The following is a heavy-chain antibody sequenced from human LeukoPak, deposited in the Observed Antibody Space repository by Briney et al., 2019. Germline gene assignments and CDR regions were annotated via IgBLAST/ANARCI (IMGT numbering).Heavy chain of an antibody. D-gene: IGHD5-12*01. CDR3: ARFSGYDPSGLFDY. J-gene: IGHJ4*02. CDR2: INHSGST. Sequence: PSETLSLTCGVYGGSFSGYYWSWIRQPPGKGLEWIGEINHSGSTNYNPSLKSRVTISVDTSKNQFSLKLSSVTAADTAVYYCARFSGYDPSGLFDYWGQGTLVTVSS. CDR1: GGSFSGYY. V-gene: IGHV4-34*01.